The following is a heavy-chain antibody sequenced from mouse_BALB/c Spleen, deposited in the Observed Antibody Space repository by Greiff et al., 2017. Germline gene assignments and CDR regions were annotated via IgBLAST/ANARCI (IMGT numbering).Heavy chain of an antibody. J-gene: IGHJ4*01. D-gene: IGHD1-1*01. CDR3: ARGRDYGSSAMDY. Sequence: DVMLVESGGGLVKPGGSLKLSCAASGFTFSSYAMSWVRQTPEKRLEWVASISSGGSTYYPDSVKGRFTISRDNARNILYLQMSSLRSEDTAMYYCARGRDYGSSAMDYWGQGTSVTVSS. V-gene: IGHV5-6-5*01. CDR1: GFTFSSYA. CDR2: ISSGGST.